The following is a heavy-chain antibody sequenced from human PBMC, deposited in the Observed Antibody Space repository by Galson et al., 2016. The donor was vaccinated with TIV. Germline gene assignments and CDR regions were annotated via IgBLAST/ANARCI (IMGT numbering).Heavy chain of an antibody. CDR1: GGTFINHA. D-gene: IGHD6-13*01. J-gene: IGHJ4*02. CDR2: IIPILGII. CDR3: ARRSQLKVAAGFDF. V-gene: IGHV1-69*10. Sequence: SVKVSCKASGGTFINHAFAWVRQAPGQGLEWMGGIIPILGIINYAQKFQGRDTISADKSTDTVYMELPSLRSDDTAVYFCARRSQLKVAAGFDFWGQGTLVTVSS.